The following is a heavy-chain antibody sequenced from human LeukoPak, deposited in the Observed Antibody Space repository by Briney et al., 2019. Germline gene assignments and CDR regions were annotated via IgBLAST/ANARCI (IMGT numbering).Heavy chain of an antibody. D-gene: IGHD4-17*01. CDR2: ISSSSSYI. V-gene: IGHV3-21*01. Sequence: SGGSLRLSCAASGFTFSSYGMHWVRQAPGKGLEWVSSISSSSSYIYYADSVKGRFTISRDNAKNSLYLQMNSLRAEDTAVYYCARAFSDDYGDVYNWFDPWGQGTLVTVSS. CDR1: GFTFSSYG. J-gene: IGHJ5*02. CDR3: ARAFSDDYGDVYNWFDP.